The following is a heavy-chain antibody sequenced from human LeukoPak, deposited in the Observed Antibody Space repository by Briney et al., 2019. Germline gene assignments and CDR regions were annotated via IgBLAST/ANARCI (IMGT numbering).Heavy chain of an antibody. CDR1: GFTFSNYA. D-gene: IGHD3-10*01. CDR3: ARRRGTYGNGMDY. J-gene: IGHJ4*02. Sequence: GGSLRLSCAASGFTFSNYAMSWVRQAPGKGLEWVSAISGSGGSTYYADSVKGRFTISRDNAKNSLYLQMNSLRAEDTAEYYCARRRGTYGNGMDYWGQGTLVTVSS. CDR2: ISGSGGST. V-gene: IGHV3-23*01.